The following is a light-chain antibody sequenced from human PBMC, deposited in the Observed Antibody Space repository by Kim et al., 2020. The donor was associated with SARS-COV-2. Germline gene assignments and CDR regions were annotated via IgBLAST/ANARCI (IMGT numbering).Light chain of an antibody. CDR1: SSDVGGYNY. J-gene: IGLJ1*01. CDR2: DVS. CDR3: SSYTGSSYV. V-gene: IGLV2-14*03. Sequence: QSALTQPASVSGSPGQSITISCTGTSSDVGGYNYVSWYQQHPGKAPKLMIYDVSNRPPGVSNRFSGSKSGNTASLTISGLQAEDEADYYCSSYTGSSYVFGTGTKVTVL.